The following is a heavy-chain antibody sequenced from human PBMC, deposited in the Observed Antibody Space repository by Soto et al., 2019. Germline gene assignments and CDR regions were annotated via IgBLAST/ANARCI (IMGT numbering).Heavy chain of an antibody. Sequence: QVQLVESGGGVVQPGRSLSLSCAAYGFIFSSYGMHWVRQAPGKGLEWVTVIWSDGSNEYYIDSVKGRFTISRDNSKNTLYLQMNSLRTEDTAVYFCARGYCSGSSCYDGRAFDIWGQGIMVTVSS. V-gene: IGHV3-33*01. CDR1: GFIFSSYG. D-gene: IGHD2-15*01. CDR2: IWSDGSNE. CDR3: ARGYCSGSSCYDGRAFDI. J-gene: IGHJ3*02.